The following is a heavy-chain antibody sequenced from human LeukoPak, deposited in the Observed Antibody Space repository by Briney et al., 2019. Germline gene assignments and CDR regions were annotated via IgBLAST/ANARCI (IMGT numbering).Heavy chain of an antibody. Sequence: SETLSLTCTVSGYSISSGYYWGWIRQPPGKGLEWSGSIYHSGSTYYNPSLKSRVTISVDTSKNQFSLKLSSVTAADTAVYYCARALGYYDSSPGNYWGQGTLVTVSS. J-gene: IGHJ4*02. CDR1: GYSISSGYY. D-gene: IGHD3-22*01. CDR3: ARALGYYDSSPGNY. V-gene: IGHV4-38-2*02. CDR2: IYHSGST.